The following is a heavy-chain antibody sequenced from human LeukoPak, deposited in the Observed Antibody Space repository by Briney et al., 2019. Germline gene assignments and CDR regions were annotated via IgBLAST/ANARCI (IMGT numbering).Heavy chain of an antibody. V-gene: IGHV4-34*12. CDR2: IIHSGST. D-gene: IGHD3-22*01. CDR3: ARLWTGYSDNSGYYYLDL. Sequence: GSLRLSCAASGFTFSDFAMSWVRQTPGKGLEWIGEIIHSGSTNYNPSLKSRVTISIDKSKNEFSLRLNSLTAADTAVYYCARLWTGYSDNSGYYYLDLWGQGTLVTVSS. J-gene: IGHJ4*02. CDR1: GFTFSDFA.